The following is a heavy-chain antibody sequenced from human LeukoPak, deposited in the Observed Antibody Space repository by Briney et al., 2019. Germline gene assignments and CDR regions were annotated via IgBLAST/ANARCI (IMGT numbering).Heavy chain of an antibody. D-gene: IGHD1-26*01. CDR1: GFTFRTYE. V-gene: IGHV3-48*03. J-gene: IGHJ5*02. CDR3: ARDKIGYYRWFDP. CDR2: ISGSDPTG. Sequence: PGGSLRLSCVASGFTFRTYEMNWVRQAPGKGLEWVSYISGSDPTGYYADSVRGRFTISRDNAKNSLYLQMNSLRAEDTAVYYCARDKIGYYRWFDPWGQGTLVTVSS.